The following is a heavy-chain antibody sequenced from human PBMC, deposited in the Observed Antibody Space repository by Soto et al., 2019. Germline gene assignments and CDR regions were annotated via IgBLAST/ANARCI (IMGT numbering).Heavy chain of an antibody. CDR1: GFTVSSNY. D-gene: IGHD6-13*01. V-gene: IGHV3-53*04. CDR2: IYSGGST. J-gene: IGHJ6*02. Sequence: EVQLVESGGGLVQPGGSLRLSCAASGFTVSSNYMSWVRQAPGKGLEWVSVIYSGGSTYYADSVKGRFTISRHNSKNTLYLQMNSLRAEDTAVYYCARVEQQLVRYKWVYYGMDVWGQGTTVTVSS. CDR3: ARVEQQLVRYKWVYYGMDV.